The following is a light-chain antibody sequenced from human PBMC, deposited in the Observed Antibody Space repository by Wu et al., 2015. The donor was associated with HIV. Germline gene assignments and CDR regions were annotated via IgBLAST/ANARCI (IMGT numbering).Light chain of an antibody. CDR3: QQSYTTPPT. CDR2: ATS. Sequence: DIQMTQSPSSLSASVGDRVTITCRASQYISNSLNWYQQKSGKAPRLLTYATSTLHRGVPSKFSGSASGTDFTLTISSLQPEDFATYYCQQSYTTPPTFGQGTTVDVK. J-gene: IGKJ1*01. V-gene: IGKV1-39*01. CDR1: QYISNS.